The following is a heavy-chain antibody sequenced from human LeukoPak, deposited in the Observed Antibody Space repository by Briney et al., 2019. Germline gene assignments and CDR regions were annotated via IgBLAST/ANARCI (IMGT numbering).Heavy chain of an antibody. Sequence: SETLSLTCTVSGASISGWYWSWIRQPPGKGLEWIGYVYGSGYTNYNPSLKSRVTMSIDTSKNHFSLKLTSVTAADTAVYYCARARGYSYGSPDYWGQGTLVTVSS. CDR1: GASISGWY. CDR2: VYGSGYT. J-gene: IGHJ4*02. D-gene: IGHD5-18*01. CDR3: ARARGYSYGSPDY. V-gene: IGHV4-59*08.